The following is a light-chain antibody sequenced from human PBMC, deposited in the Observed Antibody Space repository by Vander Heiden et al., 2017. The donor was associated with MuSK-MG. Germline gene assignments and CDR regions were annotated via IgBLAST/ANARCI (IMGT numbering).Light chain of an antibody. CDR3: QQYYGIPFT. CDR2: WAS. J-gene: IGKJ2*01. V-gene: IGKV4-1*01. Sequence: DIVMTQSPDSLAMSLGERATINCKSSQSVLYSTNNKNYLAWFQQKVGQPPKLLIYWASSRESGVPDRFIGSGSGTDFTLTINSLRAEDVAVYYCQQYYGIPFTFGQGTKLEIK. CDR1: QSVLYSTNNKNY.